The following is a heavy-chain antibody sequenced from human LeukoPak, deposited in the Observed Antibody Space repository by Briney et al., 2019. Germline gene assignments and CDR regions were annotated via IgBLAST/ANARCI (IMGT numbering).Heavy chain of an antibody. Sequence: PGGSLRLSCAASGFTFSSYAMHWVRQAPGKGLEWVAVTSYDGSNKYYADSVKGRLTISRDNSKNTLYLQMNSLRAEDTAVYYCAGDLYYDLVEWGAFDIWGQGTMVTVSS. CDR1: GFTFSSYA. J-gene: IGHJ3*02. CDR2: TSYDGSNK. D-gene: IGHD3-9*01. CDR3: AGDLYYDLVEWGAFDI. V-gene: IGHV3-30-3*01.